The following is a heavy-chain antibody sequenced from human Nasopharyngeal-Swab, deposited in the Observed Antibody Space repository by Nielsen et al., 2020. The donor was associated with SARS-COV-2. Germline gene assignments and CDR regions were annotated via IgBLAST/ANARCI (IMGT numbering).Heavy chain of an antibody. CDR3: ARTFNNYVDF. Sequence: LRLSCTVSGDSLRGAGYYWNWIRQFPGKGLEWFGYIYYNGDTFYNPSLRSRVSISVDPSKNEFSLELTSVTAADSAFYYCARTFNNYVDFWGRGTLVTVSS. D-gene: IGHD2/OR15-2a*01. CDR1: GDSLRGAGYY. CDR2: IYYNGDT. V-gene: IGHV4-31*03. J-gene: IGHJ4*02.